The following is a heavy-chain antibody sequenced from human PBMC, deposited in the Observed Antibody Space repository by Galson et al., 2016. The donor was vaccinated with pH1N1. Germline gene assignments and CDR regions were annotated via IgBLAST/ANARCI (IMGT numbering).Heavy chain of an antibody. D-gene: IGHD3-10*01. V-gene: IGHV3-23*01. CDR1: GFTFKSYV. Sequence: LRLSCAASGFTFKSYVMSWVRQGPGKGLEWVSGISGRGGSIYYGDSVKGRFTISRDNFKNTLYLEMKNLRADDTAIYYCAKDRSQEFLHLPMAGFDVWGQGIMVTVSA. CDR2: ISGRGGSI. J-gene: IGHJ3*01. CDR3: AKDRSQEFLHLPMAGFDV.